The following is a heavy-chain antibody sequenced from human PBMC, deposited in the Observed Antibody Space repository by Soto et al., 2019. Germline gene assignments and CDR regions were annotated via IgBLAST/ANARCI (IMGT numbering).Heavy chain of an antibody. J-gene: IGHJ4*02. V-gene: IGHV4-59*12. D-gene: IGHD1-26*01. Sequence: SETLSLTCIVSNGSISGFYWTWIRQPPGKILEWIGYIHYSGRTDYNPSLTSRATMSVDTSKNQFSLNLKSITAADTAVYYCVRVGVGIGNHFDSWGRGTLVTVSS. CDR1: NGSISGFY. CDR2: IHYSGRT. CDR3: VRVGVGIGNHFDS.